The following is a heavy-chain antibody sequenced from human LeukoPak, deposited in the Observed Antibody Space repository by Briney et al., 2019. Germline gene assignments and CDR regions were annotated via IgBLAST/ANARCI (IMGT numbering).Heavy chain of an antibody. CDR1: GYTFTSYG. CDR2: ISAYNGNT. D-gene: IGHD2-21*01. Sequence: ASVKVSCKASGYTFTSYGISWVRQAPGQGLEWMGWISAYNGNTNYAQKLQGRVNMTTDTSTSTAYMELRSLRSDDTAVYYCARVPSYCGGDCYSPVDPWGQGTLVTVSS. J-gene: IGHJ5*02. V-gene: IGHV1-18*01. CDR3: ARVPSYCGGDCYSPVDP.